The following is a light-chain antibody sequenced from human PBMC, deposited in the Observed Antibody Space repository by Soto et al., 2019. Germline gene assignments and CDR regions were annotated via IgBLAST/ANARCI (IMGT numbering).Light chain of an antibody. CDR3: QHLNSYPAIT. CDR1: QGISTY. Sequence: DIQLTQSPYFLSASVGDRITIACRASQGISTYLAWYQQKPGKAPKLLIYAASTLESGVPSRFSGSGSGTEFTLTISSLQPEDFATYYCQHLNSYPAITFGQGTRLEIK. V-gene: IGKV1-9*01. J-gene: IGKJ5*01. CDR2: AAS.